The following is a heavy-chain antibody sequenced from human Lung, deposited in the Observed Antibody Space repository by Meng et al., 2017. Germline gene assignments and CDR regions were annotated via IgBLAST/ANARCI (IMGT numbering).Heavy chain of an antibody. CDR1: GGSFSDYY. D-gene: IGHD4-11*01. V-gene: IGHV4-34*01. J-gene: IGHJ4*02. CDR2: INHSGST. Sequence: QVPLQPWRAGLVKPSATLSLPFVVSGGSFSDYYWSWIRQPPGKGLEWIGEINHSGSTNYNPSLESRATISVDTSQNNLSLKPSSVTAADSAVYYCARGPTTMAHDFDYWGQGTLVTVSS. CDR3: ARGPTTMAHDFDY.